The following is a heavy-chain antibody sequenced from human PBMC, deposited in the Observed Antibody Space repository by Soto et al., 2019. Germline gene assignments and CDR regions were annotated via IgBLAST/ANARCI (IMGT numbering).Heavy chain of an antibody. D-gene: IGHD3-10*01. V-gene: IGHV4-39*01. Sequence: SETLSLTCTVSGGSISSSIYYWGWIRHPPGKGLEWIGSIYYIGSTYYNPSLKSRVTISVDTSKNQFSLKLSSVTAADTAVYYCARDRRSGSYYGSNFDSWGKRTMVTVXS. CDR3: ARDRRSGSYYGSNFDS. CDR2: IYYIGST. CDR1: GGSISSSIYY. J-gene: IGHJ4*02.